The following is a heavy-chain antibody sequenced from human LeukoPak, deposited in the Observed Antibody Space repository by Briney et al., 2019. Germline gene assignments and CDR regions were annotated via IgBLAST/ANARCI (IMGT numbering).Heavy chain of an antibody. D-gene: IGHD3-22*01. CDR1: GFTVSSNY. J-gene: IGHJ4*02. Sequence: GGSLRLSCAASGFTVSSNYMSWVRQAPGKGLEWVSAISSSGGITYYADSVKGRFTNSRDNSKNTLFLQMNSLRAEDTAVYYCAKGTMDGGQYYYDSNGGQGTLVTVSS. CDR3: AKGTMDGGQYYYDSN. CDR2: ISSSGGIT. V-gene: IGHV3-23*01.